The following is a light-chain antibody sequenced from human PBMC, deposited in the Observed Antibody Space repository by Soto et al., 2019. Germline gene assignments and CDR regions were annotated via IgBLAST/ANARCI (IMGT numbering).Light chain of an antibody. CDR2: AAS. CDR3: QQSYSTPLL. V-gene: IGKV1-39*01. CDR1: QSISSY. J-gene: IGKJ2*01. Sequence: DIQMTQSPSSLSASVGDRVTITCRASQSISSYLNWYQQKPGKAPKLLIYAASSLQSGVPSRFSGSGSGTDFTLTISSLHPEDFATYYCQQSYSTPLLFGQGPKLEIK.